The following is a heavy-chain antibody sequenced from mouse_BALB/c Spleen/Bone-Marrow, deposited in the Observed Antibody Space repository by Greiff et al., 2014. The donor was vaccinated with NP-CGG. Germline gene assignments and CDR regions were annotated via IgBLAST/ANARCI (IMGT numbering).Heavy chain of an antibody. CDR2: IHYSGTT. CDR3: ARFAGTPYTMDY. J-gene: IGHJ4*01. CDR1: GYSITSDYS. D-gene: IGHD4-1*01. Sequence: DVQLVESGHDLVKPSQSLSLACTVTGYSITSDYSWHWIRQFPGNKLEWMGYIHYSGTTVYNPSLKSRISITRDTSNNQFFLQLNSVTTEDTATYYCARFAGTPYTMDYWGQGTSVTVSS. V-gene: IGHV3-1*02.